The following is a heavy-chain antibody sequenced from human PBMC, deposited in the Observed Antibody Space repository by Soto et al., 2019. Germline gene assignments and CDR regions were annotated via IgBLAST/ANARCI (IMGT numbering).Heavy chain of an antibody. CDR3: ARRDCGRGNHCEFGAPAFAY. CDR1: GFTFSNYD. V-gene: IGHV3-23*01. D-gene: IGHD3-10*01. CDR2: FSSSGSST. Sequence: EVQLLESGGGSVQSGGSLRLSCEASGFTFSNYDMSWVRLAPGKGLEWVSRFSSSGSSTRYADSLQGPFTISRDNHKNTLYMQMSSLSADDTDVYYCARRDCGRGNHCEFGAPAFAYWGQGNLVPVTS. J-gene: IGHJ4*02.